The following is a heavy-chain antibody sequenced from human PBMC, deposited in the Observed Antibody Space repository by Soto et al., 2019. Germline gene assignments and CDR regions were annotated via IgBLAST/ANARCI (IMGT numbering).Heavy chain of an antibody. CDR1: GFSFSSYG. J-gene: IGHJ6*02. Sequence: QVQLVESGGGVVQPGRSLRLSCTASGFSFSSYGMHWVRQAPGKGLEWVAVIAYDGNNKYYADSVKGRFTISRDKSKNTLYLQMHSLRAEDTAVYYCAKDKSLYYYGMDVWGRGTTVTVSS. CDR2: IAYDGNNK. CDR3: AKDKSLYYYGMDV. V-gene: IGHV3-30*18.